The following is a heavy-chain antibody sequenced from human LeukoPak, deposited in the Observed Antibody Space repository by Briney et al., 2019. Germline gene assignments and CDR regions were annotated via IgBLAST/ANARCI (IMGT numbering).Heavy chain of an antibody. V-gene: IGHV3-23*01. CDR1: GFTFSSYA. CDR2: ISGSGGST. CDR3: AKDRGVGDIVVVPAEAFDI. J-gene: IGHJ3*02. Sequence: GGSLRLSXAASGFTFSSYAMSWVRQAPGKGLEWVSAISGSGGSTYYADSVKGRFTISRDNSKNTLYLQMNSLRAEDTAVYYCAKDRGVGDIVVVPAEAFDIWGQGTMVTVPS. D-gene: IGHD2-2*01.